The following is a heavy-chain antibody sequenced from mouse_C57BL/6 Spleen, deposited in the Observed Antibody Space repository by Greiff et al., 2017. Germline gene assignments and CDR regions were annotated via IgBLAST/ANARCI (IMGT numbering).Heavy chain of an antibody. V-gene: IGHV1-69*01. CDR2: IDPSDSYT. J-gene: IGHJ4*01. Sequence: QVQLQQPGAELVMPGASVKLSCKASGYTFTSYWMHWVKQRPGQGLEWIGEIDPSDSYTNYNQKFKGKSTLTVDKSSSTAYMQISSMTSEDSAVYYCARRGIYYDYEYYDMDYWGQGTSVTVS. CDR1: GYTFTSYW. D-gene: IGHD2-4*01. CDR3: ARRGIYYDYEYYDMDY.